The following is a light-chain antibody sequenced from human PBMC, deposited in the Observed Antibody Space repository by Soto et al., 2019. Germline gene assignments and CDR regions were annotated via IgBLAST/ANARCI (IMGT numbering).Light chain of an antibody. Sequence: SYELTQPPSVSVAPGQTARITCGGTNIESKSVHWYQQKPGQAPVLVVHDDSDRPSGIPERFSGSISGNTATLTNSRVEGGDEADYYCQVCDTSSDIPVFGTGTKLTV. CDR1: NIESKS. J-gene: IGLJ1*01. CDR2: DDS. V-gene: IGLV3-21*02. CDR3: QVCDTSSDIPV.